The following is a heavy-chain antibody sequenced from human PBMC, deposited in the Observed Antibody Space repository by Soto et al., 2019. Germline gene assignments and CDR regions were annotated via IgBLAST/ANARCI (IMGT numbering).Heavy chain of an antibody. CDR2: INPNSGGT. V-gene: IGHV1-2*04. J-gene: IGHJ4*02. CDR3: ARGGYSGYDFDY. CDR1: GYTFTAYY. Sequence: QVQLVQSGAEVKKPGASVKVSCKASGYTFTAYYMHWVRQAPGQGLEWMGWINPNSGGTNSAQNFQGWVTMTRDTSITTAYTGLSRLRSDDTAVYYCARGGYSGYDFDYWGQGTLVTVSS. D-gene: IGHD5-12*01.